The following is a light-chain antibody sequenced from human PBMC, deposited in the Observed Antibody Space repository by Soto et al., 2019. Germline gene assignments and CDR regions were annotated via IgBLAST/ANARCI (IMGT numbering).Light chain of an antibody. CDR3: QQSYSSLLT. CDR2: AAS. Sequence: DIQMTQSPSSLSASVGDRVTITCRASQSISSYLNWYQQKPGKAPKLLIYAASSLQSGVPSRFSGSGSGTDFTLTISSLQPEDFATYYSQQSYSSLLTFGPGTKVDIK. J-gene: IGKJ3*01. V-gene: IGKV1-39*01. CDR1: QSISSY.